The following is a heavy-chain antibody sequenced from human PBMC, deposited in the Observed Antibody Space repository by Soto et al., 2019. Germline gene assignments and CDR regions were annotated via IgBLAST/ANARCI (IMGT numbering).Heavy chain of an antibody. Sequence: EVQLVESGGDLVQPGGSLRLSCAASGFTFSSYWMHWVRQVPGKGLVWVSRISSDGSSTNYADSVRGRFIISRDNAKNTSYLQVNSLRVEDTAVYYCARGTVRDHDFGDHWGQGTLVAVSS. J-gene: IGHJ4*02. V-gene: IGHV3-74*01. CDR2: ISSDGSST. CDR1: GFTFSSYW. D-gene: IGHD4-17*01. CDR3: ARGTVRDHDFGDH.